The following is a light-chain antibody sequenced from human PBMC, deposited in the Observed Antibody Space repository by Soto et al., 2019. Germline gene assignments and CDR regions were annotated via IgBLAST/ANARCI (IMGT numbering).Light chain of an antibody. CDR1: QSVNNN. CDR3: QHYNRWPLT. J-gene: IGKJ4*01. CDR2: GAS. Sequence: EIVITQSPATLSVSPGERVTLSCRASQSVNNNLAWYQQKPGQAPRLLIYGASTRAAGIPASFSGSGSGTEFTLTISSLQSEDFGVYYCQHYNRWPLTFGGGTKVDIK. V-gene: IGKV3-15*01.